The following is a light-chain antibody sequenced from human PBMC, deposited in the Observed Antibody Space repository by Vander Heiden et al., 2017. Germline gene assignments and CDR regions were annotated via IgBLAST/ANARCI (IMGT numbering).Light chain of an antibody. V-gene: IGKV4-1*01. J-gene: IGKJ1*01. CDR3: QQNYSTPVT. CDR2: WAS. Sequence: IVMTQSPDSPAVSLGERATINCKSSQSVLYSSNNKNYLAWYQQKPGQPPKLLIYWASTRESGVPDRFSGSGSGTDFTLTISSLQAEDVAVYYCQQNYSTPVTFGQGTKVEIK. CDR1: QSVLYSSNNKNY.